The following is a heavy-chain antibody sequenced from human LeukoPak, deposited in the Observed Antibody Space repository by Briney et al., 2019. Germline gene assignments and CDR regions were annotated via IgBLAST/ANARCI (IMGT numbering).Heavy chain of an antibody. V-gene: IGHV3-11*01. J-gene: IGHJ1*01. Sequence: PGGSLRLSCAASGFSFSDYYMSWIRQAPGKGLEWVSYISSSGSIIYYADSVKGRFTISRDNAKNSMYLQMNSLRAEDTAVYYCARGKYDSSPFLQHWGQGTLVTVSS. CDR3: ARGKYDSSPFLQH. CDR1: GFSFSDYY. CDR2: ISSSGSII. D-gene: IGHD3-22*01.